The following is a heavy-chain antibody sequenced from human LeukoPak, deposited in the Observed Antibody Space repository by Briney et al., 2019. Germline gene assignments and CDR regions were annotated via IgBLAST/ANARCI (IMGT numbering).Heavy chain of an antibody. V-gene: IGHV4-39*01. Sequence: SETLSLTCTVSGGSINSSSHYWGWIRQPPGKGLEWIGSIYYSGSTYYNPSLKSRVTISVDTSKNQFSLKLNSVTAADAAVYYCVRQKITTSDYWGQGTLVTVPS. CDR3: VRQKITTSDY. CDR2: IYYSGST. D-gene: IGHD3-16*01. CDR1: GGSINSSSHY. J-gene: IGHJ4*02.